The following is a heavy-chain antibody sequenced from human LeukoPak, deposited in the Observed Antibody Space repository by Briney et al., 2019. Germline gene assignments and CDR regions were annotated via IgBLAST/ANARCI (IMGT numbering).Heavy chain of an antibody. D-gene: IGHD4-17*01. CDR2: ISSSSRYI. CDR1: GFTFSGYS. V-gene: IGHV3-21*01. J-gene: IGHJ4*02. Sequence: GGSLRLSCAASGFTFSGYSMNWVRQAPGKGLEWVSSISSSSRYIYYADSVKGRFTISRDNAKNSLYLQMNSLRAEDTAVYYCANGDHSLFDYWGQGTLVTVSS. CDR3: ANGDHSLFDY.